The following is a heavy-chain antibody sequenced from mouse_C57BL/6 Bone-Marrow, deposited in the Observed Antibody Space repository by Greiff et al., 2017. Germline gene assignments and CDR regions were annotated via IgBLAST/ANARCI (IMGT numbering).Heavy chain of an antibody. CDR1: GFTFSSYA. V-gene: IGHV5-9-1*02. Sequence: DVMLVESGEGLVKPGGSLKLSCAASGFTFSSYAMSWVRQTPEKRLEWVAYISSGGDYIYYADTVKGRFTISRDNARNTLYLQMSSLKSEDTAMYYGTRDGLFYYAMDYWGQGTSVTVSS. D-gene: IGHD2-3*01. CDR2: ISSGGDYI. CDR3: TRDGLFYYAMDY. J-gene: IGHJ4*01.